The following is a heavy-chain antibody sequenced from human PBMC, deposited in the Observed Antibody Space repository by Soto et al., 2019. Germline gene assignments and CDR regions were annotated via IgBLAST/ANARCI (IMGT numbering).Heavy chain of an antibody. D-gene: IGHD3-22*01. CDR1: GGTFSSYA. V-gene: IGHV1-46*01. CDR3: AREYYDSSGYYYDQEYFQH. CDR2: INPSGGST. Sequence: GASVKVSCKASGGTFSSYAISWVRQAPGQGLEWMGIINPSGGSTSYAQKFQGRVTMTRDTSTSTVYMELSSLRSEDTAVYYCAREYYDSSGYYYDQEYFQHWGQGTLVTVSS. J-gene: IGHJ1*01.